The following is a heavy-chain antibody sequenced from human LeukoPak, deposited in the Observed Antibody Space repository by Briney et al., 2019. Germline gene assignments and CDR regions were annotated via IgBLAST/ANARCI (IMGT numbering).Heavy chain of an antibody. V-gene: IGHV3-30*01. CDR1: GFTFSSYA. D-gene: IGHD1-1*01. J-gene: IGHJ4*02. CDR2: ISYDGSNK. Sequence: GRSLRLSCAASGFTFSSYAMHWVRQAPGKGLEWVAVISYDGSNKYYADSVKGRFTISRDNSKNTLYLQMNGLRAEDTAVYYCARALGAADNTWGQGTLVTVSS. CDR3: ARALGAADNT.